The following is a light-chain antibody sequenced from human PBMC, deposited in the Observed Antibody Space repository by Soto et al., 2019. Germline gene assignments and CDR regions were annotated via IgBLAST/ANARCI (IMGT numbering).Light chain of an antibody. V-gene: IGLV2-14*01. CDR2: DVS. CDR1: SSDVGVSNY. CDR3: TSYTSSSTLYV. J-gene: IGLJ1*01. Sequence: QSALTQHASVSGSPGQSITISCTGTSSDVGVSNYVSWYQQHPGKAPTLMIYDVSYRPSGVSNRFSGSKSGNTASLTISGLQAEDEADYYCTSYTSSSTLYVCGTGTKLTVL.